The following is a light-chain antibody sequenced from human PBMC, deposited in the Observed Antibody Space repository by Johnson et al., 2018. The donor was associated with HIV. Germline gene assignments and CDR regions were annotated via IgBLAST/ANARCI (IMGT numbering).Light chain of an antibody. Sequence: VLTQPPSVSAAPGQKVTISCSGSSANIGNNYVSWYQQLPGTAPKLLIYDNNKRPSGIPDRSSGSKSGTSATLGINGLQTGDEADYYCGTWDSSLSAYVFGTVTKVTVL. CDR1: SANIGNNY. CDR3: GTWDSSLSAYV. CDR2: DNN. J-gene: IGLJ1*01. V-gene: IGLV1-51*01.